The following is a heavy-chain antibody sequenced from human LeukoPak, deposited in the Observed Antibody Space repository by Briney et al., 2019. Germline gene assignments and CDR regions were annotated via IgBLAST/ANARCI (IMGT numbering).Heavy chain of an antibody. CDR3: ARRAGAYSHPYDY. D-gene: IGHD4/OR15-4a*01. Sequence: GGSLRLSCTVSGFTVSSNSMSWVRQAPGKGLEWGSFIYNSSRIHYSDSVKGRFTISRDNSKNTLYLQMNSLRAKDTAVYYCARRAGAYSHPYDYWGQGTLVTVSS. J-gene: IGHJ4*02. V-gene: IGHV3-53*01. CDR2: IYNSSRI. CDR1: GFTVSSNS.